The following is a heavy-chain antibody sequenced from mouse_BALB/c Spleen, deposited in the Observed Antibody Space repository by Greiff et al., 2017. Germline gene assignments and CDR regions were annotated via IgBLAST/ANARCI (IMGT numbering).Heavy chain of an antibody. J-gene: IGHJ3*01. D-gene: IGHD2-1*01. V-gene: IGHV3-2*02. Sequence: DVKLQESGPGLVKPSQSLSLTCTVTGYSITSDYAWNWIRQFPGNKLEWMGYISYSGSTSYNPSLKSRISITRDTSKNQFFLQLNSVTTEDTATYYCASHGNYGFAYWGQGTLVTVSA. CDR2: ISYSGST. CDR1: GYSITSDYA. CDR3: ASHGNYGFAY.